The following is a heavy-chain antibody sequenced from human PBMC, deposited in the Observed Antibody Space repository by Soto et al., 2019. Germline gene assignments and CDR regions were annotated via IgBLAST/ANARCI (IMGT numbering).Heavy chain of an antibody. Sequence: QVQLVQSGAEVKEPGASVKVSCKASGYTFTSYGVSWVRQAPGQGLEWMAWISAYNGNTNYAQKFQGRVTMTTDTSADTAYLELRSLISDDTAISYWERDKGNSGWPGDYWGQGTLVTVSS. J-gene: IGHJ4*02. V-gene: IGHV1-18*01. CDR1: GYTFTSYG. CDR2: ISAYNGNT. D-gene: IGHD6-19*01. CDR3: ERDKGNSGWPGDY.